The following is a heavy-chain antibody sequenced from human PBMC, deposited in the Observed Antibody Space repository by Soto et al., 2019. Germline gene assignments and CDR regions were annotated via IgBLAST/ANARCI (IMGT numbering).Heavy chain of an antibody. V-gene: IGHV3-30-3*01. CDR3: AKDPGVGYCSGGSCYVPDF. CDR1: GFTFSNYA. J-gene: IGHJ4*02. D-gene: IGHD2-15*01. CDR2: LSFDGSNE. Sequence: QVQLVDSGGGVVQPGRSLRLSCAASGFTFSNYAMHWVRQAPGKGLEWVALLSFDGSNEYYADSVKGRFTISRDNTNNMLFLQMNSLRPEDTAVYYCAKDPGVGYCSGGSCYVPDFWGQGTLVTVSS.